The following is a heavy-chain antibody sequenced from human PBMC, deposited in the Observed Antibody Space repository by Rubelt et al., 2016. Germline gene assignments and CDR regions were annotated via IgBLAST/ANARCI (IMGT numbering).Heavy chain of an antibody. V-gene: IGHV4-39*07. CDR3: ARDPTNYVWGSYRGIDY. CDR2: LSYTGST. Sequence: QLLLQESGPGLVKPSETLSLTCSVSGGSIRSSSLFWAWIRQPPGKGLEWVVSLSYTGSTPYNPSLKSRVPISLDTSKNQFSLELSAVTAADTATYYCARDPTNYVWGSYRGIDYWGQGTLVTVSS. J-gene: IGHJ4*02. D-gene: IGHD3-16*02. CDR1: GGSIRSSSLF.